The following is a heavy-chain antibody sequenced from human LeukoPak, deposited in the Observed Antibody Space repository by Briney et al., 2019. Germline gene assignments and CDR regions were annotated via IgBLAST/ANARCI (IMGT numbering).Heavy chain of an antibody. Sequence: GGSLRLSCAASGFTFSSYSMNWVRQAPGKGLEWVSSISSSSSYIYYADSVKGRFTISRDNAKNSLYLQMNSLRAEDTAVYYCARISLTGYAPISGYFDYWGQGTLVTVSS. CDR2: ISSSSSYI. V-gene: IGHV3-21*04. CDR1: GFTFSSYS. D-gene: IGHD3-9*01. J-gene: IGHJ4*02. CDR3: ARISLTGYAPISGYFDY.